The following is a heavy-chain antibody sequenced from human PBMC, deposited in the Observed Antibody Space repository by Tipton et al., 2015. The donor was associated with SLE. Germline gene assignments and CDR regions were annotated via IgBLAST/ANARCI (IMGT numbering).Heavy chain of an antibody. CDR1: GFTFSSYA. Sequence: GSLRLSCAASGFTFSSYAMSWVRQAPGKGLEWVSAISGSGGSTYYADSVKGRFTISRDNAKNSLYLQMNSLRAEDTAVYYCARASGGSPAIWGQGTMVTVSS. CDR3: ARASGGSPAI. J-gene: IGHJ3*02. CDR2: ISGSGGST. D-gene: IGHD3-16*01. V-gene: IGHV3-23*01.